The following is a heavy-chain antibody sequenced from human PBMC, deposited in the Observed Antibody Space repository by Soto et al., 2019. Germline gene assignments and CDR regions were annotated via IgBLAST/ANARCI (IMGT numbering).Heavy chain of an antibody. J-gene: IGHJ4*02. CDR2: INTDGSIT. V-gene: IGHV3-74*03. Sequence: LRLSCAASGFIFSSFWIQWVRQVPGKGLEWVSRINTDGSITTYADSVKGRFTISRDNAKNTVFLQMNSLRAEDTAVYYCARGGSFRFDYWGQGALVTVSS. D-gene: IGHD1-26*01. CDR3: ARGGSFRFDY. CDR1: GFIFSSFW.